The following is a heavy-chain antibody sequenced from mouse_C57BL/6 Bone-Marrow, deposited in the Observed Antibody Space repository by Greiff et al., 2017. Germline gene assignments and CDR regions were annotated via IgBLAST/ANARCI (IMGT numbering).Heavy chain of an antibody. Sequence: QVQLQQPGAELVKPGASVTLSCKASGYTFTSYWMHWVKQRPGQGLEWIGMIHPNSGSTNYNEKFKSKATLTVDKSSSTAYMQLSSLTSEDSAVYYCARTDSNYGWYCDVWGTGTTVTVSS. D-gene: IGHD2-5*01. CDR2: IHPNSGST. CDR1: GYTFTSYW. V-gene: IGHV1-64*01. J-gene: IGHJ1*03. CDR3: ARTDSNYGWYCDV.